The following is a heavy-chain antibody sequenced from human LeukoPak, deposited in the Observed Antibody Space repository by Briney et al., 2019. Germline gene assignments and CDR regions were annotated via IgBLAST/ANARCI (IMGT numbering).Heavy chain of an antibody. J-gene: IGHJ4*02. Sequence: GASVKVSCKASGYSFTGYYLHWVRQAPGQGLEWMGWINPSSGGTNFAQKFQGRVTMTRDTSISTAYMELSSLRSDDTAVYYCARDLRGYYYDSSGSYWGQGTLVTVSS. CDR1: GYSFTGYY. D-gene: IGHD3-22*01. V-gene: IGHV1-2*02. CDR3: ARDLRGYYYDSSGSY. CDR2: INPSSGGT.